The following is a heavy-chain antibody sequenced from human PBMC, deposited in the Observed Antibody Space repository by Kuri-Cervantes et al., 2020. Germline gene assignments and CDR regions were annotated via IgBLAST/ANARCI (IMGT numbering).Heavy chain of an antibody. CDR3: ARFVYRSGYPAHYGMDD. CDR2: IYYSGNT. D-gene: IGHD6-19*01. Sequence: LRLSCTVSGGSISSGDYYWSWIRQPPGKGLEWIGYIYYSGNTYYNPSLRSRVTISVDTSKNQFSLKLSSVTAADTAVYYCARFVYRSGYPAHYGMDDWGQGTTVTVSS. V-gene: IGHV4-30-4*01. J-gene: IGHJ6*01. CDR1: GGSISSGDYY.